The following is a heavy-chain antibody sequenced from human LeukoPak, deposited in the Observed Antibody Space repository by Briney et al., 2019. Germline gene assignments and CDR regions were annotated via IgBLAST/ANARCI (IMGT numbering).Heavy chain of an antibody. CDR2: IYYSGST. CDR1: GGSISSYY. Sequence: SETLSLTCTVSGGSISSYYWSWIRQPPGKGLEWIRYIYYSGSTNYNPSLKSRVTISVDTSKNQFSLKLSSVTAADTAVYYCARGVFNYDFWSGYYDFDYWGQGTLVTVSS. CDR3: ARGVFNYDFWSGYYDFDY. J-gene: IGHJ4*02. V-gene: IGHV4-59*01. D-gene: IGHD3-3*01.